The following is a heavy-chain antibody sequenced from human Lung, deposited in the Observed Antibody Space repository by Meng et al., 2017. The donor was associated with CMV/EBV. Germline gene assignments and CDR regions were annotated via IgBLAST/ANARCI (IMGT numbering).Heavy chain of an antibody. V-gene: IGHV1-18*01. J-gene: IGHJ3*02. D-gene: IGHD1-26*01. CDR3: VRDWECIARSDFFDI. CDR2: VSGCDGET. Sequence: ASXXVSXKASGYTFSSYGISWVRQAPGQGLEWMGWVSGCDGETNYAQEIEGRVTMTTDTSTSTVYMELRSLRSDDTAVYYCVRDWECIARSDFFDIWGQGTXVT. CDR1: GYTFSSYG.